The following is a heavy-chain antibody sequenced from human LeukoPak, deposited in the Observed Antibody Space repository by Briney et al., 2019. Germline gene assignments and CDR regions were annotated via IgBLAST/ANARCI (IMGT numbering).Heavy chain of an antibody. CDR1: GGSISSSDYY. Sequence: PSETLSLTCTVSGGSISSSDYYWGWIRQPPGKGLEWIGSIFYSGSTYYNPSLKSPVTISADMSKNYFSLRLSSVTAADTATYYCARLGGSKQWLQYFDYWGQGTLVTVSS. V-gene: IGHV4-39*02. CDR2: IFYSGST. J-gene: IGHJ4*02. D-gene: IGHD6-19*01. CDR3: ARLGGSKQWLQYFDY.